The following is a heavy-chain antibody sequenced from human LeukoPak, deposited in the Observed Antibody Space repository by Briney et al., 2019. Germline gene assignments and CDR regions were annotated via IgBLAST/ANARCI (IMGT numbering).Heavy chain of an antibody. CDR1: GGSISSYY. J-gene: IGHJ4*02. Sequence: SETLSLTCTVSGGSISSYYWRWIRQPPGKGLEWIGYIYYSGSTNYNPSLKSRVTISVDTSKNQFSLKLSSVTAADTAVYYCARSYYYGSGSGPLFDYWGQGTLVTVSS. V-gene: IGHV4-59*01. CDR2: IYYSGST. D-gene: IGHD3-10*01. CDR3: ARSYYYGSGSGPLFDY.